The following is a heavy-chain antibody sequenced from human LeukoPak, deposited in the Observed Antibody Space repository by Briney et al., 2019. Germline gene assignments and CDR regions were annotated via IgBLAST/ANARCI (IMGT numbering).Heavy chain of an antibody. J-gene: IGHJ3*02. D-gene: IGHD7-27*01. CDR1: GGSISSYY. V-gene: IGHV4-59*01. Sequence: RPSETLSLTCTVSGGSISSYYWSWIRQPPGKGLEWIGYIYYSGSTNYNPSLKSRVTISVDTSKNQFSLKLSSVTAADTALYYCAKDNLGISGSRAFDIWGQGTMVTVSS. CDR3: AKDNLGISGSRAFDI. CDR2: IYYSGST.